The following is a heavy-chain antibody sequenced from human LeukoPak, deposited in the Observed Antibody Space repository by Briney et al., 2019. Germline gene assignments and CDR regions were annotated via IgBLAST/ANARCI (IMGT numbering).Heavy chain of an antibody. Sequence: PGGSLRLSCAASGFTFSTFAMIWVRQPPGKGLEWVSSIFPSGGEIHYADSVRGRFTISRDNSKSTLSLQMNSLRAEDTAVYYCARDLTYCSGGSCYSRAGIDYWGQGTLVTVSS. D-gene: IGHD2-15*01. J-gene: IGHJ4*02. CDR1: GFTFSTFA. V-gene: IGHV3-23*01. CDR2: IFPSGGEI. CDR3: ARDLTYCSGGSCYSRAGIDY.